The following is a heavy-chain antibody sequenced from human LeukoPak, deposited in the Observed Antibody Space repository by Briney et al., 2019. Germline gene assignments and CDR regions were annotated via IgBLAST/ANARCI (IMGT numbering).Heavy chain of an antibody. V-gene: IGHV1-69*05. CDR1: GGTFSSYA. Sequence: ASVKVSCKASGGTFSSYAISWVRQPPGQGLEWMGGIIPIFGTANYAQKFQGRVTITTDESTSTAYMELSSLRSEDTAVYYCAREIRFLEDYYYMDVWGKGTTVTVSS. CDR3: AREIRFLEDYYYMDV. CDR2: IIPIFGTA. J-gene: IGHJ6*03. D-gene: IGHD3-3*01.